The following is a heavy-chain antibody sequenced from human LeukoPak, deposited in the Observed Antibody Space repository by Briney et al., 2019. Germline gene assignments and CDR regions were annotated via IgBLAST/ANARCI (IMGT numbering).Heavy chain of an antibody. Sequence: GGSLRLSCAASGFTFSSYWMSWVRQAPGKGLEWVANIKQDGSEKYYVDSVKGRFTISRDNAKTSLYLQMNSLRAEDTAVYYCARDRVPSGHYYVHDWYFDLWGRGTPVTVSS. CDR2: IKQDGSEK. J-gene: IGHJ2*01. V-gene: IGHV3-7*01. CDR1: GFTFSSYW. CDR3: ARDRVPSGHYYVHDWYFDL. D-gene: IGHD3-22*01.